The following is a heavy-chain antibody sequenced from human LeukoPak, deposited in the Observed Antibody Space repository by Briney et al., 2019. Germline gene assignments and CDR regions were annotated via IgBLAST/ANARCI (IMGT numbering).Heavy chain of an antibody. Sequence: PSETLSLTCTVSGGSLSSYYWSWVRQPPGKGLEWIGYIYYSGSTNYNPSLKSRVTISVDTSRNQFALKLSSVTAADTAVYYCASAYSSSSVIDYWGQGTLVTVSS. J-gene: IGHJ4*02. CDR3: ASAYSSSSVIDY. CDR2: IYYSGST. V-gene: IGHV4-59*01. D-gene: IGHD6-6*01. CDR1: GGSLSSYY.